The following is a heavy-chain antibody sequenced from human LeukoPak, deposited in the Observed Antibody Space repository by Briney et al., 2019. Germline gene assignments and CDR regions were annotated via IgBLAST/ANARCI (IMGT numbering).Heavy chain of an antibody. Sequence: GGSLRLSCAASGFIFSNYGMNWVRQAPGKGLEWVAFIRYDGSKKYYADSVKGRFTSSRDNSKNTLYLQMSSLRTGDTAVYYCARSYGQYYLDYWGQGTLVTVSS. CDR2: IRYDGSKK. D-gene: IGHD5-18*01. J-gene: IGHJ4*02. V-gene: IGHV3-30*02. CDR1: GFIFSNYG. CDR3: ARSYGQYYLDY.